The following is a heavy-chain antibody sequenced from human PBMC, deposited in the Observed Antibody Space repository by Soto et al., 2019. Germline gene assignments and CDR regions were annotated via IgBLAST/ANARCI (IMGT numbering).Heavy chain of an antibody. CDR2: IYSGGST. J-gene: IGHJ3*02. D-gene: IGHD6-6*01. V-gene: IGHV3-53*04. CDR3: ARLKAARRDAFDI. CDR1: GFTVSSNY. Sequence: GGSLRLSCAASGFTVSSNYMSWVRQAPGKGLEWVSVIYSGGSTYYADSVKGRFTISRHNSKNTLYLQMNSLRAEDTAVYYCARLKAARRDAFDIWGQGTMVTVSS.